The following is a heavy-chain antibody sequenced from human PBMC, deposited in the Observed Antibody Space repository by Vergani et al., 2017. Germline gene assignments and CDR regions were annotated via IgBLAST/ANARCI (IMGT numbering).Heavy chain of an antibody. CDR1: GFSFSSYA. Sequence: EVQLLESGGGLVQPGGSLRLSCAASGFSFSSYAMSWVRQAPGKGLEWVSAISGSGGSTYYADSVKGRFTISRDNSKNTLYLQMNSLRAEDTAVYYCLRGDSYNHTGPFDYWGQGTLVTVSS. CDR3: LRGDSYNHTGPFDY. D-gene: IGHD5-24*01. V-gene: IGHV3-23*01. CDR2: ISGSGGST. J-gene: IGHJ4*02.